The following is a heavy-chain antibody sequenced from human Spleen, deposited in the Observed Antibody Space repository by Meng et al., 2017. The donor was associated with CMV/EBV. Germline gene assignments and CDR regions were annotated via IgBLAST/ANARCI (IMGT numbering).Heavy chain of an antibody. J-gene: IGHJ4*02. D-gene: IGHD1-14*01. CDR1: GGSVSSSSYY. V-gene: IGHV4-61*01. CDR2: ISYSGIT. Sequence: GSLRLSCTVSGGSVSSSSYYWNWIRQPPGKGLEWIGYISYSGITNYNPSLKSRVTISGDTSKNQFSLKLSSVTAADTAVYYCARATSHHYYFDFWGQGTLVTVSS. CDR3: ARATSHHYYFDF.